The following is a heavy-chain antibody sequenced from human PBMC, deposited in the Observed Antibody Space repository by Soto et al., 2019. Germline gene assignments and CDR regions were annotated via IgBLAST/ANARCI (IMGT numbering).Heavy chain of an antibody. V-gene: IGHV4-31*03. CDR1: GGSISSGGYY. Sequence: SETLSLTCTVSGGSISSGGYYWSWIRQHPGKGLEWIGYIYYSGSTYYNPSLKSRVTISVDTSKNQFSLKLSSVTAADTAVYYCAKVYGAYYHAFAIWGQGTMVTVSS. CDR3: AKVYGAYYHAFAI. CDR2: IYYSGST. D-gene: IGHD4-17*01. J-gene: IGHJ3*02.